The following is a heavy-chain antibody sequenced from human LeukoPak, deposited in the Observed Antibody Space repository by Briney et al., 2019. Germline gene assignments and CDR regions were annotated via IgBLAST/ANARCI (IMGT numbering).Heavy chain of an antibody. D-gene: IGHD3-16*01. J-gene: IGHJ4*02. CDR3: ARSRGENSYVSGFCYFDY. CDR2: INHSGST. Sequence: SETLSLTCAVYGGSFSGYYWSWIRQPPGKGLEWIGEINHSGSTNYNPSLKSRVTISVDTSKNQFSLKLSSVTAADTAVYYCARSRGENSYVSGFCYFDYGGQETRATVPS. V-gene: IGHV4-34*01. CDR1: GGSFSGYY.